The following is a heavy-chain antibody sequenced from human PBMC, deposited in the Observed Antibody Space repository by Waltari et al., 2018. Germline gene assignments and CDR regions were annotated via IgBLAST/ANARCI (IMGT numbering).Heavy chain of an antibody. D-gene: IGHD3-16*01. Sequence: EEVGGYLVPPGGSLRLSCGGPGFTFGGHNINWVRQTPGKGLVWISNISPAGYDKLDAASVKGRFTSSRDSAKSVFLEMSRLRAEDTGVYYCVRSLYINYGREGFEEWGPGTMVTVSS. CDR1: GFTFGGHN. V-gene: IGHV3-48*03. CDR2: ISPAGYDK. J-gene: IGHJ3*01. CDR3: VRSLYINYGREGFEE.